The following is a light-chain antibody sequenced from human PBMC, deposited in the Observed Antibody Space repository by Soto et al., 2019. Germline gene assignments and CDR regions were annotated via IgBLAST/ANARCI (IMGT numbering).Light chain of an antibody. CDR1: QSVSSS. CDR3: QQYNNWPRT. V-gene: IGKV3-15*01. CDR2: GAS. Sequence: EVVMTQSPATLSVSPGERATLSCRASQSVSSSLAWYQQKPGQAPRLLIYGASTRATGIPARFSGSGSGTDFTLTISSLQSGDFAVYYCQQYNNWPRTFGQGTKVEI. J-gene: IGKJ1*01.